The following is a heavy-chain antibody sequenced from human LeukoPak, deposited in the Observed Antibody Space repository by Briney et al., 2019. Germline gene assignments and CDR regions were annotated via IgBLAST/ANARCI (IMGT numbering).Heavy chain of an antibody. Sequence: SETLSLTCTVSGGSISSGGYYWSWIRQHPGKGLEWIGYIYYSGSTYYNPSLKSRVTISVDTSKNQFSLKLSSVTAADTAVYYCARSGTPGNYYYYYMDVWGKGTTVTVSS. CDR2: IYYSGST. V-gene: IGHV4-31*03. D-gene: IGHD1-1*01. J-gene: IGHJ6*03. CDR1: GGSISSGGYY. CDR3: ARSGTPGNYYYYYMDV.